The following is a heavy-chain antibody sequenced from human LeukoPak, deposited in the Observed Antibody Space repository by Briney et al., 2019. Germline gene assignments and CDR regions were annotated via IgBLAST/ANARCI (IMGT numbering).Heavy chain of an antibody. J-gene: IGHJ4*02. V-gene: IGHV4-34*01. CDR2: INHSGST. CDR1: GGSFSGYY. CDR3: ARGPSYYCSSTSCYKGGLFVDY. D-gene: IGHD2-2*02. Sequence: SETLSLTCAVYGGSFSGYYWGWIRQPPGKGLEWIGEINHSGSTNYNPSLKSRVTISVDTSKNQFSLKLSSVTAADTAVYYCARGPSYYCSSTSCYKGGLFVDYWGQGTLVTVSS.